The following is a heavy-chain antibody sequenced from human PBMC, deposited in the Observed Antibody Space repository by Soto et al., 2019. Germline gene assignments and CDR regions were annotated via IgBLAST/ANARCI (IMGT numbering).Heavy chain of an antibody. CDR2: INPGGGAT. D-gene: IGHD1-1*01. CDR3: ARGRVISVADDGGDFDY. Sequence: QVQLVQSGAEVKKPGTSVKISCKASGYTFTDYFMHWVRQAPGQGLEWMGMINPGGGATDYAQRFQGSVALTRETTTSTVYMELNSLKSEATAMYYCARGRVISVADDGGDFDYWRQGTLVTVSS. V-gene: IGHV1-46*01. J-gene: IGHJ4*02. CDR1: GYTFTDYF.